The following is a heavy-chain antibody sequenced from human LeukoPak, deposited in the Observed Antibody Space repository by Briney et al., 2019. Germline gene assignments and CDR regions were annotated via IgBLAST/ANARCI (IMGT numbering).Heavy chain of an antibody. D-gene: IGHD3-10*01. J-gene: IGHJ6*03. Sequence: SVKVSYKASGGTFSSYAISWVRQAPGQGLEWMGGIIPIFGTANYAQKFQGRVTITTDESTSTAYMELSSLRSEDTAVYYCARDSGTTGSGNYYYYYMDVWGKGTTVTVSS. CDR2: IIPIFGTA. CDR1: GGTFSSYA. CDR3: ARDSGTTGSGNYYYYYMDV. V-gene: IGHV1-69*05.